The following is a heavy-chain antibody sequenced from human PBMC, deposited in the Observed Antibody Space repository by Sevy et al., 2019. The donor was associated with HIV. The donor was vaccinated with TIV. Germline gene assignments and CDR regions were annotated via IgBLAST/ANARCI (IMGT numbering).Heavy chain of an antibody. Sequence: ASVKVSCKASGYTFTGYYMHWVRQAPGQGLEWMGWINPNSGGTNYAQKFQGRVTMTRDTSISTAYMELSRLRSDDTAVYYCARSASAGSPICFDPWGQGTLVTVSS. J-gene: IGHJ5*02. CDR2: INPNSGGT. CDR1: GYTFTGYY. D-gene: IGHD6-13*01. V-gene: IGHV1-2*02. CDR3: ARSASAGSPICFDP.